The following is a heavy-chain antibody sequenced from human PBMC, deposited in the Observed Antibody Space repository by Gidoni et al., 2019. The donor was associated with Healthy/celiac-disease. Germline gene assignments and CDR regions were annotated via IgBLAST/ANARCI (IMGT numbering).Heavy chain of an antibody. V-gene: IGHV3-43*01. CDR3: AKDPGRSGSFYFDY. Sequence: EVQLVESGGVVVQPGGSLRLSCAASGFTFDDYTMHWVRQAPGKGLEWVSLISWDGGSTYYADSVKGRFTISRDNSKNSLYLQMNSLRTEDTALYYCAKDPGRSGSFYFDYWGQGTLVTVSS. D-gene: IGHD1-26*01. J-gene: IGHJ4*02. CDR2: ISWDGGST. CDR1: GFTFDDYT.